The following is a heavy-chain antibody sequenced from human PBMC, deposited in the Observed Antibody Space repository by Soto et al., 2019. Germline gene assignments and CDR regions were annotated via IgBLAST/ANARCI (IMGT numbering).Heavy chain of an antibody. D-gene: IGHD5-18*01. J-gene: IGHJ6*02. CDR2: ISGSGGST. CDR1: GFTFSSYA. V-gene: IGHV3-23*01. Sequence: VQLLESGGGLVQPGGSLRLSCAASGFTFSSYAMSWVRQAPGKGLEWDSAISGSGGSTYYADSVKGRFTISRDNSKNTLDLQMNSLRADDTAVYYCAKNKIQLCPSHYYGMDVCGQGTTVTVSS. CDR3: AKNKIQLCPSHYYGMDV.